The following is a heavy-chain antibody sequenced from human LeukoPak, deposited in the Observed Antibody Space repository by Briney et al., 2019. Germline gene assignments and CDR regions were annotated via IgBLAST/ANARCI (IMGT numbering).Heavy chain of an antibody. J-gene: IGHJ6*04. CDR1: GFTFSSYE. Sequence: PGGSLRLSCAASGFTFSSYEMNWVRQALGKGLEWVSYISSSGSTIYYADSVKGRFTISRDNAKNSLYLQMNSLRAEDTAVYYCARDRGEGDVWGKGTTVTVSS. V-gene: IGHV3-48*03. CDR2: ISSSGSTI. D-gene: IGHD2-21*01. CDR3: ARDRGEGDV.